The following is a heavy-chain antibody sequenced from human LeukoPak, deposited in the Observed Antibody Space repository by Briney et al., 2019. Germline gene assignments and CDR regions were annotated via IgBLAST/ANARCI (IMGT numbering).Heavy chain of an antibody. D-gene: IGHD6-19*01. CDR1: GYTFTSYD. V-gene: IGHV1-8*01. J-gene: IGHJ3*02. CDR2: MNPNSGNT. Sequence: GASVKVSCKASGYTFTSYDINWVRQATGQGLEWMGWMNPNSGNTGYAQKFQGRVTMTRNTSISTAYMELRSLRSDDTAVYYCAIIAVAGYDAFDIWGQGTMVTVSS. CDR3: AIIAVAGYDAFDI.